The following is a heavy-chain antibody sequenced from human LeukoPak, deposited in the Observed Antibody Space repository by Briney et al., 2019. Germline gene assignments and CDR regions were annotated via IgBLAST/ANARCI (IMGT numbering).Heavy chain of an antibody. CDR2: INHSGST. V-gene: IGHV4-34*01. CDR3: ARGPGYYDSSGLIH. D-gene: IGHD3-22*01. CDR1: GGSFSGYY. Sequence: SETLSLTCAVYGGSFSGYYWSWIRRPPGKGLEWIGEINHSGSTNYNPSLKSRVTISVDTSKNQFSLKLSSVTAADTAVYYCARGPGYYDSSGLIHWGQGTLVTVSS. J-gene: IGHJ4*02.